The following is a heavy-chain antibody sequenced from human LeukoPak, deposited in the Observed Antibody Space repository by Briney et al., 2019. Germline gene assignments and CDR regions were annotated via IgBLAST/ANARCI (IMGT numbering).Heavy chain of an antibody. CDR2: ISYDGSNK. D-gene: IGHD1-20*01. Sequence: GRSLRLSCAASGFTFSSYAMHWVRQAPGKGQEWVAVISYDGSNKYYADSVKGRFTISRDNSKNTLYLQMNSLRAEDTAVYYCARELLTGTVDYWGQGTLVTVSS. CDR3: ARELLTGTVDY. CDR1: GFTFSSYA. V-gene: IGHV3-30*01. J-gene: IGHJ4*02.